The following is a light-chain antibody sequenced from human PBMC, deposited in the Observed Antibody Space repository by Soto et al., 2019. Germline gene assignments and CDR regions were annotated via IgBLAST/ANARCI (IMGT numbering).Light chain of an antibody. CDR2: GNS. V-gene: IGLV1-40*01. J-gene: IGLJ2*01. Sequence: QSVLTQPPSVSGAPGQRVTISCTGSSSNIGAGYDVHWYQQPPGTAPKLLIYGNSNRPSGVPDRFSGSKSGTSASLAITGLQAEDEADYYCQSYDSSLSGVVFGGGTNSPS. CDR1: SSNIGAGYD. CDR3: QSYDSSLSGVV.